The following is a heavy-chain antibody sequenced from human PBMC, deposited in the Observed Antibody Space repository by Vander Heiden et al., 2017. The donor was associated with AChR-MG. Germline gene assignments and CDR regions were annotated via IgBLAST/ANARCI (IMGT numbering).Heavy chain of an antibody. CDR2: IDHSGST. CDR1: GGSISSGGYS. D-gene: IGHD3-10*01. Sequence: QLQLQESGSGLVKPSQTLSLTCAVAGGSISSGGYSWSWIRQPPGKGLEWIGYIDHSGSTYYNPSLKSRVTISVDRSKNQFSLKLSSVTAADTAVYYCARGVYYGSGSYYIDYWGQGTLVTVSS. J-gene: IGHJ4*02. V-gene: IGHV4-30-2*01. CDR3: ARGVYYGSGSYYIDY.